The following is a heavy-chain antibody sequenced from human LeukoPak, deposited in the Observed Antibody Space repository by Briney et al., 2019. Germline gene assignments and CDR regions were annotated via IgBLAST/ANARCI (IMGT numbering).Heavy chain of an antibody. D-gene: IGHD5-24*01. CDR2: IYTSGST. CDR1: GVSISSYY. V-gene: IGHV4-4*09. J-gene: IGHJ4*02. CDR3: ARQDGYNYFDY. Sequence: PSETLSLTCTVSGVSISSYYWSWIRQPPGKGLEWIGYIYTSGSTNYNPSLKSRVTISVDTSKNQFSLKLSSVTAADTAVYYCARQDGYNYFDYWGQGTLVTVSS.